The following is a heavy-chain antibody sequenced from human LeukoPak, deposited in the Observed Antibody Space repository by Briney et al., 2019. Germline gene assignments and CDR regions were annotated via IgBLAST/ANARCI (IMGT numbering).Heavy chain of an antibody. Sequence: GGSLRLSCAASEFILSGYWMNWVRQAPGKGLEWVANIKQDGSEKQYVDSVRGRFTISRDNAKNSLSLQMNSLRVEDTAVYYFARDGFVGAADYWGQGTLVTVSS. D-gene: IGHD6-13*01. V-gene: IGHV3-7*01. J-gene: IGHJ4*02. CDR3: ARDGFVGAADY. CDR2: IKQDGSEK. CDR1: EFILSGYW.